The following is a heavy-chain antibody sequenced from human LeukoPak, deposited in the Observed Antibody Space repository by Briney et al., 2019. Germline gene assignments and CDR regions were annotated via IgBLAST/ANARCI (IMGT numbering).Heavy chain of an antibody. CDR3: ARAPGPDYTSLDY. V-gene: IGHV4-39*07. CDR1: GGSISSSSYY. D-gene: IGHD2-2*02. CDR2: IYYSGST. J-gene: IGHJ4*02. Sequence: PSETLSLTCTVSGGSISSSSYYWGWIRQPPGKGLEWIGSIYYSGSTYYNPSLKSRVTISVDTSKNQFSLKLSSVTAADTAVYYCARAPGPDYTSLDYWGQGTLVTVSS.